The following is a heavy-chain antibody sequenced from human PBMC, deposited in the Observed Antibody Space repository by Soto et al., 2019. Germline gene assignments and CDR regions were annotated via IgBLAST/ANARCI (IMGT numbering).Heavy chain of an antibody. CDR3: ARESSNSCHDY. J-gene: IGHJ4*02. V-gene: IGHV1-18*01. CDR1: GSPFQRYA. Sequence: GSVEVSCKASGSPFQRYAFRLVRPAPGQGLEWMGWISAYNGNTNYAQKLQGRVTMTTDTSTSTAYMELRSLRSDDTAVYYCARESSNSCHDYWGQGTLVTVSS. CDR2: ISAYNGNT. D-gene: IGHD6-13*01.